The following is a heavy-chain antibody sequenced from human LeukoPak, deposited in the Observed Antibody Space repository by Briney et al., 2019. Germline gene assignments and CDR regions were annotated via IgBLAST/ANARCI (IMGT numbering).Heavy chain of an antibody. CDR2: ISSSSSYI. J-gene: IGHJ4*02. D-gene: IGHD3-3*01. CDR1: GFTFSSYS. CDR3: ARDRNTDFWSGYYTNYFDY. Sequence: PGGSLRLSCAASGFTFSSYSMNWVRQAPGKGLEWVSSISSSSSYIYYADSVKGRFTISRDNAKNSLYLQLNTLRDEDTAVYYCARDRNTDFWSGYYTNYFDYWGQGTLVTVSS. V-gene: IGHV3-21*01.